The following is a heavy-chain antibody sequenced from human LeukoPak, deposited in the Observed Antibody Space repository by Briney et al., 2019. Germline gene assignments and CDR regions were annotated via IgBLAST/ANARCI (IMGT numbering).Heavy chain of an antibody. CDR1: GFTFSSYG. D-gene: IGHD3-10*01. CDR3: ARDIGLWFGELFFDY. V-gene: IGHV3-33*01. Sequence: PGGSLRLSCAASGFTFSSYGMHWVRQAPGKGLEWVAVIWYDGSNKYYADSVKGRFTISRDNSKNTLYLQMNSLRAEDTAVYYCARDIGLWFGELFFDYWGQGTLVTVSS. J-gene: IGHJ4*02. CDR2: IWYDGSNK.